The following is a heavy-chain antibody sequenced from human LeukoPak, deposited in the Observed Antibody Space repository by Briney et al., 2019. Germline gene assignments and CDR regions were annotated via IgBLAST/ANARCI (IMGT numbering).Heavy chain of an antibody. Sequence: SETLSLTCTVSGGSISSYYWSWIRQPPGKGLEWIGYIYYSGSTNYNPSLKSRVTISVDTSKNKFSLKLSSVTAADTAVYYCARDPGGHMTTTNAFDIWGQGTMVTVSS. CDR3: ARDPGGHMTTTNAFDI. CDR1: GGSISSYY. D-gene: IGHD4-11*01. J-gene: IGHJ3*02. V-gene: IGHV4-59*01. CDR2: IYYSGST.